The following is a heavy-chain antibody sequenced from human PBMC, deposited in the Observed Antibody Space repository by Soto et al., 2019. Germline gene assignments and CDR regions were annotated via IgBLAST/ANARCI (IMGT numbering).Heavy chain of an antibody. CDR3: ARVDYYDSSGYYGY. V-gene: IGHV1-18*04. CDR2: ISGYNGNT. J-gene: IGHJ4*02. Sequence: QVQLVQSGAEVKKPGASVKVSCKASGYTFTIYGISWVRQAPGQGLEWMGWISGYNGNTDNAQNLQDRVTLTTDASTSSVYMELRSRRSDDTAVYYCARVDYYDSSGYYGYWGQGTLITVSS. D-gene: IGHD3-22*01. CDR1: GYTFTIYG.